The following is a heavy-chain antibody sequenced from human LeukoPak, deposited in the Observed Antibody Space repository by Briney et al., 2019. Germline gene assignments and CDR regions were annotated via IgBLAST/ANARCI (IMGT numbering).Heavy chain of an antibody. D-gene: IGHD4-23*01. CDR2: ISYDGSNK. V-gene: IGHV3-30*04. Sequence: PGGSLRLSCAASGFTFSSYAMHWVRQAPGNGLEWVAVISYDGSNKYYADCVNGRFTISRDNSKNTLYMQMNSLRAEDPAVYYCAKDPLRWVEYFQYWGQGTLVTVSS. CDR1: GFTFSSYA. CDR3: AKDPLRWVEYFQY. J-gene: IGHJ1*01.